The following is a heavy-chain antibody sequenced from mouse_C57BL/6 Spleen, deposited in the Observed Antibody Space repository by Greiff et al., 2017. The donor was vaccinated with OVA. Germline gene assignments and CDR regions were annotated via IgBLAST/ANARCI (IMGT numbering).Heavy chain of an antibody. D-gene: IGHD1-1*01. Sequence: EVQLQQSGPELVKPGASVKISCKASGYSFTGYYMNWVKQSPEKSLEWIGEINPSTGGTTYNQKFKAKATLTVDKSSSTAYMQLKSLTSEDSAVYYCARRRGSSGYFDVWGTGTTVTVSS. CDR3: ARRRGSSGYFDV. J-gene: IGHJ1*03. CDR2: INPSTGGT. V-gene: IGHV1-42*01. CDR1: GYSFTGYY.